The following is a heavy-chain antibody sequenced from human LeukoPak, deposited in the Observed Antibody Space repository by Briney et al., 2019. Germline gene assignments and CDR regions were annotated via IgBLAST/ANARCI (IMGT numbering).Heavy chain of an antibody. J-gene: IGHJ6*02. CDR2: ISYDGSNK. CDR3: ARGWRMGDYYYGMDV. D-gene: IGHD1-26*01. Sequence: PGRSLRLSCAASGFTFSSYAMHWVRQAPGKGLEWVAVISYDGSNKYYADSVKGRFTISRDNSKNTLYLQMNSLRAEDTVVYYCARGWRMGDYYYGMDVWGQGTTVTVSS. CDR1: GFTFSSYA. V-gene: IGHV3-30-3*01.